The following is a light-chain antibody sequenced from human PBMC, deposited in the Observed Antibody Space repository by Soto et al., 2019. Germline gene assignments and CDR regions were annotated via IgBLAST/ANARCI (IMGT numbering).Light chain of an antibody. CDR1: QSVGSN. CDR3: QQYTNWPYT. V-gene: IGKV3-15*01. J-gene: IGKJ2*01. CDR2: GAS. Sequence: EIVMTQSPATLSVSPGERASLSCRASQSVGSNLAWYQQTAGQAPRLLIYGASTRATGIPARCSGSGSGTEFTLTISSLQSEDFAVYSCQQYTNWPYTFGQGTKLEIK.